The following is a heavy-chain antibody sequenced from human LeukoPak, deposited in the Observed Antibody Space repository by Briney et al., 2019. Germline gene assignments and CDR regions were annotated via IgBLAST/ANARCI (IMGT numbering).Heavy chain of an antibody. J-gene: IGHJ4*02. CDR1: GFTFSSYA. V-gene: IGHV3-23*01. D-gene: IGHD3-22*01. Sequence: GGFLRLSCAASGFTFSSYAMSWVRQAPGKGLEWVPAISGSGGSTYYADSVKGRFTISRDNSKNTLYLQMNSLRAEDTAVYYCAKATPTMIVVVTGNDYWGQGTLVTVSS. CDR3: AKATPTMIVVVTGNDY. CDR2: ISGSGGST.